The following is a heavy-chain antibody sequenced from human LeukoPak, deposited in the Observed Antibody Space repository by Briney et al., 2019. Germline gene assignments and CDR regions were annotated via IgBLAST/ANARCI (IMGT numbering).Heavy chain of an antibody. V-gene: IGHV3-74*01. J-gene: IGHJ4*02. CDR3: AGRWSFDY. CDR2: ISSDGATT. CDR1: GFTFSDHW. Sequence: GGSLRLSCAVSGFTFSDHWMHWVRQAPGKGLVWVSRISSDGATTNYADSVKGRFTISRDNAKNTLYLQMDSLRAEDTAVYYCAGRWSFDYWGQGTLVTVSS. D-gene: IGHD2-15*01.